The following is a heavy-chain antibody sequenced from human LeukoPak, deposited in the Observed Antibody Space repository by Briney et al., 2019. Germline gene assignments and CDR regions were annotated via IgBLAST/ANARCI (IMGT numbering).Heavy chain of an antibody. CDR1: GGSFSGYY. Sequence: SETLSLTCVVYGGSFSGYYWNWIREPPGKGLEWIGEINRSGSTNYNPSLKSRVTISVSTSKNQFSLMLTSVTAADTAVYYCARGTRTYYYNSGSYLSYWGQGTLVTVSS. CDR2: INRSGST. CDR3: ARGTRTYYYNSGSYLSY. J-gene: IGHJ4*02. V-gene: IGHV4-34*01. D-gene: IGHD3-10*01.